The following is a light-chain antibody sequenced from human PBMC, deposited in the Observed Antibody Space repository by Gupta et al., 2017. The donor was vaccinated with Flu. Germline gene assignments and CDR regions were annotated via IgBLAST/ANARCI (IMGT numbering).Light chain of an antibody. CDR2: KAS. CDR3: QQYDSWWT. Sequence: IQMTQSPSTLSASVGDRVTITCRASQSISSWLAWYQQKPGKAPKLLIYKASSLESGVPSRFSGSGSGTEFTLTISSLQPDDFATYFCQQYDSWWTFGQGTKVEIQ. CDR1: QSISSW. V-gene: IGKV1-5*03. J-gene: IGKJ1*01.